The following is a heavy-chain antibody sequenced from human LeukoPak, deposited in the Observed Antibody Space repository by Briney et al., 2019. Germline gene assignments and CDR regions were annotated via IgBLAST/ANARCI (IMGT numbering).Heavy chain of an antibody. D-gene: IGHD2-2*01. CDR3: AKEGADIVVVPAAENWFDP. V-gene: IGHV3-23*01. CDR2: ISGSGGST. CDR1: GFTFSSYA. Sequence: GGSLRLSCAASGFTFSSYAMSWVRQAPGKGLEWVSAISGSGGSTYYADSVKDRFTISRDNSKNTLYLQMNSLRAEDTAVYYCAKEGADIVVVPAAENWFDPWGQGTLVTVSS. J-gene: IGHJ5*02.